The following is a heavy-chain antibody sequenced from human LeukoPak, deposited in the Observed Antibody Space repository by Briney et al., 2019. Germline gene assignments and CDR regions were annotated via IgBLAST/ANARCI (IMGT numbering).Heavy chain of an antibody. CDR2: IYYSGST. CDR1: GGSISSYY. Sequence: SETLSLTCTVSGGSISSYYWSWIRQPPGKGLEWIGYIYYSGSTNYNPFLKSRVTISVGTSKNQFSLKLSSVTAPDTAVYYCASGGAYPIYYFDYWGQGTLVTVSS. V-gene: IGHV4-59*08. J-gene: IGHJ4*02. CDR3: ASGGAYPIYYFDY. D-gene: IGHD3-10*01.